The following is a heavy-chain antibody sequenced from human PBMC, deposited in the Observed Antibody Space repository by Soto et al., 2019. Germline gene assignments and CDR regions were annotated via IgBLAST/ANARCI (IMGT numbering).Heavy chain of an antibody. CDR3: ARDLRYCSSTSCYFDY. V-gene: IGHV3-7*01. CDR1: GFTFSSYW. Sequence: GSLRLSCAASGFTFSSYWMSWVRQAPGKGLEWVANIKQDGSEKYYVDSVKGRFTISRDNAKNSLYLQMNSLRAEDTAVYYCARDLRYCSSTSCYFDYWGQGTLVTVSS. D-gene: IGHD2-2*01. CDR2: IKQDGSEK. J-gene: IGHJ4*02.